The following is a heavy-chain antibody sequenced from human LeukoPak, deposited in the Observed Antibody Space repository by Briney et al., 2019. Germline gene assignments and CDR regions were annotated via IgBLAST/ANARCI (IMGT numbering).Heavy chain of an antibody. J-gene: IGHJ4*02. V-gene: IGHV1-18*01. D-gene: IGHD6-13*01. Sequence: ASVKVSCKASGYTFTSYGISWVRQAPGQGLEWMGWISAYNGNTNYAQKLQGRVTMTTDTSTSTAYMELRSLRSDDTAVYYCARDFRRLAAAAPPISDYWGQGTLVTVSS. CDR1: GYTFTSYG. CDR3: ARDFRRLAAAAPPISDY. CDR2: ISAYNGNT.